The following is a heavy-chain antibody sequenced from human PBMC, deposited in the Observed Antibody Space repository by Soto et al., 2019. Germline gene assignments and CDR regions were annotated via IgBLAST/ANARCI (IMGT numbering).Heavy chain of an antibody. D-gene: IGHD2-15*01. CDR3: AKGGGNGPDYFDD. J-gene: IGHJ4*02. Sequence: EVQLLESGGGLVQPGGSLRLSCAASGFTFSSYAMSWVRQAPGKGLECVSTIRGSGGSTYYADSVKGRFTISRDYSKNTLALQMNSLRAEDTAVYYWAKGGGNGPDYFDDGGQGTLVTVSS. CDR2: IRGSGGST. CDR1: GFTFSSYA. V-gene: IGHV3-23*01.